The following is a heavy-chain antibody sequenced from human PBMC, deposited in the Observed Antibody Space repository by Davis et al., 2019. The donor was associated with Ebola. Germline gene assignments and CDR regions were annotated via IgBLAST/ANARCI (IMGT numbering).Heavy chain of an antibody. CDR2: INHSGST. J-gene: IGHJ5*02. V-gene: IGHV4-34*01. CDR3: ARHYYDSSGYYHNWFDP. Sequence: GSLRLSCAVYGGSFSGYYWSWIRQPPGKGLEWIGEINHSGSTNYNPSLKSRVTISVDTSKNQFSLKLSSVTAADTAVYYCARHYYDSSGYYHNWFDPWGQGTLVTVSS. D-gene: IGHD3-22*01. CDR1: GGSFSGYY.